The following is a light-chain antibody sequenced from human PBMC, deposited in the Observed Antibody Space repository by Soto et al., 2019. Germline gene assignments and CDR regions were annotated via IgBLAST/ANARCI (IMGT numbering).Light chain of an antibody. V-gene: IGLV2-11*01. CDR2: DVT. CDR1: SNNY. CDR3: CSYSGTYKDVV. Sequence: QSALTQPRSASGSPGQSVTISCTGISNNYVACYEQHPGKVPKLIVYDVTLRPSGVPDRVSGARSGNTASLAISGLRAEDEADYYCCSYSGTYKDVVFGGGTKLTVL. J-gene: IGLJ2*01.